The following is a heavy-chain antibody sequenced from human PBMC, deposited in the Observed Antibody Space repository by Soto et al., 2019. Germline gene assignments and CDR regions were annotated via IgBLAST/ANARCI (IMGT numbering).Heavy chain of an antibody. J-gene: IGHJ6*02. CDR2: ISYDGSNK. D-gene: IGHD2-15*01. Sequence: PGGSLRLSCAASGVTFGSYAMHWVRQATGKGLEWVAVISYDGSNKYYADSVKGRFTISRDNSKNTLYLQMNSLRAEDTAVYYCARDRSPVVAARMDVWGQGTTVTVSS. CDR3: ARDRSPVVAARMDV. CDR1: GVTFGSYA. V-gene: IGHV3-30-3*01.